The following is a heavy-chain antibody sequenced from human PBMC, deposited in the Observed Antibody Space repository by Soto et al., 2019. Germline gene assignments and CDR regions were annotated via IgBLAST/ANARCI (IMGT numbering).Heavy chain of an antibody. CDR2: IKSKTDGGTG. CDR3: TRGSPKLNLGLGP. Sequence: PGGSLGLSCVASRVTVSIAWIAGVRHAQGKGLEWDGRIKSKTDGGTGDYGGPVKGRFNISRDDPKNTLYLQMKSLKIEDTAVYYCTRGSPKLNLGLGPWGEGTLVTVSS. D-gene: IGHD3-16*01. CDR1: RVTVSIAW. J-gene: IGHJ5*02. V-gene: IGHV3-15*05.